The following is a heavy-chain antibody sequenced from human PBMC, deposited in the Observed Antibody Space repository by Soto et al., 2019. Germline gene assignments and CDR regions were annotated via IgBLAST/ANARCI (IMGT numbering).Heavy chain of an antibody. CDR2: IWYDGSKN. D-gene: IGHD6-13*01. V-gene: IGHV3-33*01. CDR3: ARVMGKQGSGSGWFSY. Sequence: QVQLVESGGGVVQPGRSLRLSCAASGFSFSIYGMHWVRQAPGKGLEWVAGIWYDGSKNFYADSVEGRFTISRDNSKNTLYLQMNTLRAEDTAEYYCARVMGKQGSGSGWFSYCGQGTRFTVAS. CDR1: GFSFSIYG. J-gene: IGHJ4*02.